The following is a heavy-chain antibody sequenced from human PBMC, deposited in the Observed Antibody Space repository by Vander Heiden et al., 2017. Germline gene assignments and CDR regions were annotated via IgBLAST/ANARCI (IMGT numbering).Heavy chain of an antibody. J-gene: IGHJ4*02. CDR3: AKRHSSGWHYFDY. D-gene: IGHD6-19*01. CDR2: ISYDGSNR. V-gene: IGHV3-30*18. Sequence: QVQLVESGGGVVEPGSSLRLSCTASGFTFSSLGMHGVRQAPGKGLEWVAFISYDGSNRYYADSVKGRFTISRDNSKNTLYLQMNSLRAEDTAVYYCAKRHSSGWHYFDYWGQGTLVTVSS. CDR1: GFTFSSLG.